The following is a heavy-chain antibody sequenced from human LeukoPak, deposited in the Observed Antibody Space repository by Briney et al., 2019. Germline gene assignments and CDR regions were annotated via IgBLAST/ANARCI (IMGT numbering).Heavy chain of an antibody. V-gene: IGHV3-74*01. J-gene: IGHJ4*02. CDR2: INSDGSWT. CDR1: GFDFSSNW. D-gene: IGHD2/OR15-2a*01. Sequence: GGSLRPSCAASGFDFSSNWMHWVRQAPGKGLVWVSHINSDGSWTSYADSVKGRFTISKDNAKNTVYLQMNSLRAEDTAVYYCVSFYETYWGRGTLVTVSS. CDR3: VSFYETY.